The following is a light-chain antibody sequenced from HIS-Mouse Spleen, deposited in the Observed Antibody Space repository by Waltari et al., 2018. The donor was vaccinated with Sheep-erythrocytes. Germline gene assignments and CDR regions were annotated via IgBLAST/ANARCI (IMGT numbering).Light chain of an antibody. V-gene: IGLV2-11*01. Sequence: QSALTQPRPLSGSPGQSVTFPCTGTSHHVGRYTSVPWSQQHPGKAPTLMIYDVSKRPSGVPDRFSGSKSGNTASLTISGLQAEDEADYYCCSYAGSYTLVFGGGTKLTVL. CDR2: DVS. CDR1: SHHVGRYTS. CDR3: CSYAGSYTLV. J-gene: IGLJ2*01.